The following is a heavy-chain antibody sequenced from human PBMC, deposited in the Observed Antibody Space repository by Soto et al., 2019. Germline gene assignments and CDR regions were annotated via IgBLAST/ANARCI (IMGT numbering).Heavy chain of an antibody. CDR2: IYYSGST. D-gene: IGHD3-9*01. V-gene: IGHV4-59*01. J-gene: IGHJ4*02. Sequence: PSETLSLTCTVSGGSISYYYWSWIRQPPGKGLEWIGYIYYSGSTNYNPSLKSRVIISVDTSKNQFSLKLSSVTAADTAVYYCARQDILTGYYFDYWGQGTLVTVSS. CDR1: GGSISYYY. CDR3: ARQDILTGYYFDY.